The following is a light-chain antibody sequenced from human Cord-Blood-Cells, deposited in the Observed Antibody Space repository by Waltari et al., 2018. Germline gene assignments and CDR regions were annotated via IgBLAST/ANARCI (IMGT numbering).Light chain of an antibody. CDR2: YDD. J-gene: IGLJ1*01. V-gene: IGLV1-36*01. Sequence: QSVMTQPPSLSQASRQRLTIPFSASCSNIVNTAVNWYQQPPGKAPKLLIYYDDLLPSGVSDRFSGSKSGTSASLAISGLQSEDEADYYWAAWDDSLNGYVFGTGTKVTVL. CDR3: AAWDDSLNGYV. CDR1: CSNIVNTA.